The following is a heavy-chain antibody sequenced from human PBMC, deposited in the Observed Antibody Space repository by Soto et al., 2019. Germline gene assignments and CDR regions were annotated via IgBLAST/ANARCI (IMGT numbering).Heavy chain of an antibody. Sequence: PSETLSLTCTVSGGSISSYYWSWIRQPPGKGLEWIGYIYYSGSTNYNPSLKSRVTISVDTSKNQFSLKLSSVTAADTAVYYCARYYGYYGAHYYGMDFWGQGTTVPVSS. CDR3: ARYYGYYGAHYYGMDF. V-gene: IGHV4-59*01. CDR1: GGSISSYY. J-gene: IGHJ6*02. CDR2: IYYSGST. D-gene: IGHD3-10*01.